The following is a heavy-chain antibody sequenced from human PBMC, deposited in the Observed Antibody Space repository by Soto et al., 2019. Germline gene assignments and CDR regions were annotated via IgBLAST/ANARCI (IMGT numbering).Heavy chain of an antibody. CDR3: ARDRFRSGGNSELDY. CDR2: IYYSGST. CDR1: GGSISSGGYY. J-gene: IGHJ4*02. V-gene: IGHV4-31*02. Sequence: SETLSLTCTVSGGSISSGGYYWSWIRQHPGKGLEWIGYIYYSGSTYYNPSLKSRVTISVDTSKNQFSLKLSSVTTADTAVYYCARDRFRSGGNSELDYWGQGTLVTVYS. D-gene: IGHD6-25*01.